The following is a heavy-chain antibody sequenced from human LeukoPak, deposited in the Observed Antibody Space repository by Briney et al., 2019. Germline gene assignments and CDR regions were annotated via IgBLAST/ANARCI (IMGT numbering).Heavy chain of an antibody. V-gene: IGHV3-33*01. Sequence: GGSLRLSCAASGFTFSIYGMHWVRQAPGKGLEWVAVMWYDGSNKYYADSVKGRFTISRDNFRNTLYLQMNSLRAEDTAVYYCARDLTIAAAGFFDYWGQGTLVTVSS. CDR3: ARDLTIAAAGFFDY. D-gene: IGHD6-13*01. CDR2: MWYDGSNK. CDR1: GFTFSIYG. J-gene: IGHJ4*02.